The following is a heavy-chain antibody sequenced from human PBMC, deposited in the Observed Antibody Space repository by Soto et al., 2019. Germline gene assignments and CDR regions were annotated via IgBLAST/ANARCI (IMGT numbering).Heavy chain of an antibody. CDR3: VKDYAHSTFGP. D-gene: IGHD3-3*02. CDR2: IIGDETLT. CDR1: GFTFSSYW. J-gene: IGHJ5*02. V-gene: IGHV3-74*01. Sequence: EVQLVESGGGLVQPGGSLRLSCAASGFTFSSYWMHWVRQVPGKGLVWVSRIIGDETLTDYADFVKGRFTTSRDNAKSTLYLQMNSLTVEDTAIYYCVKDYAHSTFGPWCQGTLVTVSS.